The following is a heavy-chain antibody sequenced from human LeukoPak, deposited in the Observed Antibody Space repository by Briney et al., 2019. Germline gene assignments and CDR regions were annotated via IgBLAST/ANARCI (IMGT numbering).Heavy chain of an antibody. V-gene: IGHV3-53*01. D-gene: IGHD3-10*01. CDR2: IYSGGST. Sequence: LSLTCTVSGGSISSGSYYWSWVRQAPGKGLEWVSVIYSGGSTYYADSVKGRFTISRDNSKNTLYLQMNSLRAEDTAVYYCAKLLLIRLVRGVFGYWGQGTLVTVSS. CDR1: GGSISSGSYY. J-gene: IGHJ4*02. CDR3: AKLLLIRLVRGVFGY.